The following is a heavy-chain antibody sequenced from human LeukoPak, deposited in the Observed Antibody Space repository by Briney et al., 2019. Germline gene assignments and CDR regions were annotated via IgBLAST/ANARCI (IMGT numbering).Heavy chain of an antibody. J-gene: IGHJ4*02. D-gene: IGHD2-15*01. CDR1: GYTFTSYG. Sequence: ASVKVSCKASGYTFTSYGISWVRQAPGQGLEWMGWISAYNGDTNYAQKLQGRVTMTTDTSTSTAYMELRSLRSDDTAVYYCARDRLWRGGPPSFDYWGQGTLVTVSS. CDR2: ISAYNGDT. V-gene: IGHV1-18*01. CDR3: ARDRLWRGGPPSFDY.